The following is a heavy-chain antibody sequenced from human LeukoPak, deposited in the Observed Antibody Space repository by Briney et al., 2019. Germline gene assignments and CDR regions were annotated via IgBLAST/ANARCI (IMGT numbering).Heavy chain of an antibody. CDR3: AKRVVRYSGSYTPEYFQH. D-gene: IGHD1-26*01. V-gene: IGHV3-23*01. Sequence: GGSLRLSCAASGFTFSSYAMSWVRQAPGKGLEWVSAISGSGGSTYYADSVKGRFTISRDNSKNTLYLQVNSLRAEDTAVYYCAKRVVRYSGSYTPEYFQHWGQGTLVTVSS. J-gene: IGHJ1*01. CDR1: GFTFSSYA. CDR2: ISGSGGST.